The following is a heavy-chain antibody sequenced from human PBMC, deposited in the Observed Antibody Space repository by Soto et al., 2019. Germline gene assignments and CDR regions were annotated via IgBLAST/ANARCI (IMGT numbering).Heavy chain of an antibody. D-gene: IGHD6-6*01. CDR1: GFTFSSYA. CDR3: ARRARPDFYYMDV. J-gene: IGHJ6*03. CDR2: ISSSGGGT. Sequence: GGSLRLSCAASGFTFSSYAMSWVRQAPGKGLEWVSAISSSGGGTYYADSVQGRFTISRDNSKNTVYLQMGSLRPEDMAVYYCARRARPDFYYMDVWGKGTTVTVSS. V-gene: IGHV3-23*01.